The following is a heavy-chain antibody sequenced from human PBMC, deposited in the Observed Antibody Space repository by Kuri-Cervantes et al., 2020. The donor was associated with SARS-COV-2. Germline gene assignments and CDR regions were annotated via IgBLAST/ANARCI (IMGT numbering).Heavy chain of an antibody. J-gene: IGHJ4*02. V-gene: IGHV3-23*01. Sequence: GGSLRLSCAASGFTFSDHYMDWVRQAPGKGLEWVSSISSRGDSTYYADSVRGRFTISRDNSKNTLYLQMNSLRADDTAVYYCAKNRRPVAAPFDYWGQGTLVTVSS. CDR3: AKNRRPVAAPFDY. D-gene: IGHD2-15*01. CDR2: ISSRGDST. CDR1: GFTFSDHY.